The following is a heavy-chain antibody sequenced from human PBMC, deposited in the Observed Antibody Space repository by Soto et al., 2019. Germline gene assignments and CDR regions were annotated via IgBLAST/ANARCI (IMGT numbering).Heavy chain of an antibody. J-gene: IGHJ5*02. D-gene: IGHD3-10*01. Sequence: EVQLLESGGGLVQPGGSLRLSCAASGFTFSSYAMSWVRQAPGKGLEWVSAISGSGGSTYYADSVKGRFTISRDNSKHTLHLQMNSLRDGETAVDYCAKPVVRGVIIKGWFDPWGQGTLVTVSS. V-gene: IGHV3-23*01. CDR1: GFTFSSYA. CDR2: ISGSGGST. CDR3: AKPVVRGVIIKGWFDP.